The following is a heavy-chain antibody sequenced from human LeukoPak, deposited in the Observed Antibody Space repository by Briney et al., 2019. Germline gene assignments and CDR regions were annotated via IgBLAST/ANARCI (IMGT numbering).Heavy chain of an antibody. CDR1: GITVSSHY. CDR3: ARTYGDYDYYYGMDV. Sequence: GGSLRLSCAASGITVSSHYMTWVRQAPGKGLEWVSVIDSGGSTNSADSVKGRFSVSRDNSKNTLYLQMNSLRAEDTAVYYCARTYGDYDYYYGMDVWGQGTTVTVSS. J-gene: IGHJ6*01. CDR2: IDSGGST. D-gene: IGHD4-17*01. V-gene: IGHV3-66*01.